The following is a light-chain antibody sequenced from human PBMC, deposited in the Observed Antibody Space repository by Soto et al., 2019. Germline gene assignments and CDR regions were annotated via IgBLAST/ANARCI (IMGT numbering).Light chain of an antibody. V-gene: IGKV1-27*01. CDR2: AAS. Sequence: DIPMTQSPSSLSTSVGDRVTITCRASQAISIYLAWYQQKPGKVPKLLIYAASTLQSGVPSRFSGSGSGTAFTLTISSLQPEDVATYYCQKYSGAPPTFGQGKKVEIK. CDR1: QAISIY. CDR3: QKYSGAPPT. J-gene: IGKJ1*01.